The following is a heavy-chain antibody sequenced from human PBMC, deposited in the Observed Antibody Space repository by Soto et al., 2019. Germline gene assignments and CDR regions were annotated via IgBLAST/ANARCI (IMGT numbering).Heavy chain of an antibody. CDR2: ISPYDGNR. V-gene: IGHV1-18*04. D-gene: IGHD3-9*01. Sequence: QAQLMQSGAEVKRPGASVKVSCRSSGYTFSSYGISWVRQAPEQGLEWLGWISPYDGNRNYAQTLQGRVYMTTDTSANTAYMELRSLRVDDTAKYYCARGGYYDSSGSRNYHYYGMNVWGQGTTVTVSS. J-gene: IGHJ6*02. CDR1: GYTFSSYG. CDR3: ARGGYYDSSGSRNYHYYGMNV.